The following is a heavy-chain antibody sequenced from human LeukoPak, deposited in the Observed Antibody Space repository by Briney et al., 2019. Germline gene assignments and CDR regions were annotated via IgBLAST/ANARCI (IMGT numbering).Heavy chain of an antibody. J-gene: IGHJ4*02. V-gene: IGHV4-59*01. CDR3: ASGDSSGYYYYFDY. D-gene: IGHD3-22*01. CDR1: GGSISSYY. Sequence: PSETLSLTCTVSGGSISSYYRSWIRQPPGKGLEWVGYIYYSGSTNYNPSLKSRVTISVDTSKNQFSLKLSSVTAADTAVYYCASGDSSGYYYYFDYWGQGTLVTVSS. CDR2: IYYSGST.